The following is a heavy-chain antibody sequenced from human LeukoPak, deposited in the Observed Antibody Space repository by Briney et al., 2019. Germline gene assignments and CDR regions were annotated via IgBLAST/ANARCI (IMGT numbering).Heavy chain of an antibody. CDR3: ARDGGSGWYDY. CDR1: GFTVSSND. Sequence: GGSLRLSCAASGFTVSSNDMTWVRQAPGKGLEWVSLIYSGGSTLYADSVKGRFSISRDNSRNTLYLQMSSLRAGDTAVYYCARDGGSGWYDYWGQGTLVTVSS. V-gene: IGHV3-66*01. D-gene: IGHD6-19*01. J-gene: IGHJ4*02. CDR2: IYSGGST.